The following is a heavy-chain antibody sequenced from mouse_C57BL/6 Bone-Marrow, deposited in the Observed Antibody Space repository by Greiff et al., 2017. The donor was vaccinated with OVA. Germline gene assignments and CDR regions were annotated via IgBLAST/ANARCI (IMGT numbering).Heavy chain of an antibody. J-gene: IGHJ3*01. Sequence: QVQLKQPGAELVKPGASVKLSCKASGYTFTSYWMQWVKQRPGQGLEWIGEIDPSDSYTNYNQKFKGKATLTVDTSSSTAYMQLSSLTSEDSAVYYCARPNIGLRAWFAYWGQGTLVTVSA. CDR1: GYTFTSYW. V-gene: IGHV1-50*01. D-gene: IGHD2-4*01. CDR3: ARPNIGLRAWFAY. CDR2: IDPSDSYT.